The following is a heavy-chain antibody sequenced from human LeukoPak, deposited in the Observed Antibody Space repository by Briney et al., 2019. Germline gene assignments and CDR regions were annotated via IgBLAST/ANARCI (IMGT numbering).Heavy chain of an antibody. CDR1: GFTFGSYA. V-gene: IGHV3-23*01. J-gene: IGHJ4*02. D-gene: IGHD3-22*01. Sequence: PGEXLXLSCAASGFTFGSYAMSWVRQAPGKGLEWVSGISTSGGSSSYADSVKGRFTISRDNPRNTLYMEMNSLRAEDTALYYCAIMHPYYDGSGYWVQWGQGTLVTVSS. CDR3: AIMHPYYDGSGYWVQ. CDR2: ISTSGGSS.